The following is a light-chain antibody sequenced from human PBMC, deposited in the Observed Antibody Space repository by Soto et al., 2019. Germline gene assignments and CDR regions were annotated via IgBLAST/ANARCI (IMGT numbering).Light chain of an antibody. CDR2: GAS. Sequence: EIVLTQSPGTLSLSPGERATLSCRASQSVSSSYLAWYQQKPGQAPRLLIYGASSRATGIPDRFSGSGSGTGFTLTISRLEPEDFAVYYCQQYGSSPITVGQGTRLEI. CDR3: QQYGSSPIT. CDR1: QSVSSSY. J-gene: IGKJ5*01. V-gene: IGKV3-20*01.